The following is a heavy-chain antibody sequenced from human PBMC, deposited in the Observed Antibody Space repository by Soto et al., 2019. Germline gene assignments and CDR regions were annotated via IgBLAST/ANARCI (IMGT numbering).Heavy chain of an antibody. CDR1: GFSLSTSGVG. Sequence: SGPTLVNPTQTLTLTCTFSGFSLSTSGVGVGWIRQPPGKALEWLALIYWNDDKRYSPSLKSRLTITKDTSKNQVVLTMTNMDPVDTATYYFALMVPLVGATSWAHFDYWGQGTLVTVSP. CDR3: ALMVPLVGATSWAHFDY. V-gene: IGHV2-5*01. J-gene: IGHJ4*02. CDR2: IYWNDDK. D-gene: IGHD1-26*01.